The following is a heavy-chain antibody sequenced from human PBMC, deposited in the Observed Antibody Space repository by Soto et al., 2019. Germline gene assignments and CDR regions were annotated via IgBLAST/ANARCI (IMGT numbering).Heavy chain of an antibody. J-gene: IGHJ4*02. V-gene: IGHV4-4*02. CDR2: IYHSEST. CDR1: GGSISSSNW. D-gene: IGHD3-22*01. CDR3: AGGYDSSSPFDY. Sequence: QVHLQESGPGLVKPSGTLSLTCAVSGGSISSSNWWSWVRQPPGKGLEWIGKIYHSESTNSNPSLKSRVTMSIDKSKNQFSLKLVSVTAADTAIYYCAGGYDSSSPFDYWGQGTLVTVSS.